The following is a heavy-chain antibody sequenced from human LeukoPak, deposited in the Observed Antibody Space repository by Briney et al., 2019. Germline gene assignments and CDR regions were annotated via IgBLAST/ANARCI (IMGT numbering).Heavy chain of an antibody. CDR2: IYHSGST. Sequence: PSETLSLTCTVSGGSISSGGYYWSWIRQPPGKGLEWIGYIYHSGSTYYNPSLQSRVTISVDASKNQFSLKLSSVTAADTAVYYCASGFPVLVLTHRATFFYWGQGTLVTVSS. CDR3: ASGFPVLVLTHRATFFY. J-gene: IGHJ4*02. D-gene: IGHD3-3*02. CDR1: GGSISSGGYY. V-gene: IGHV4-30-2*01.